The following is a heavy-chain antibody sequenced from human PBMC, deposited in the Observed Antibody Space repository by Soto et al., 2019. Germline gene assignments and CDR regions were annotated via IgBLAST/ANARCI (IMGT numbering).Heavy chain of an antibody. V-gene: IGHV3-15*01. CDR3: TRPFEVNAFDI. J-gene: IGHJ3*02. CDR1: GFTFSTYA. Sequence: PGGSLRLSCAASGFTFSTYAMAWVRQAPGKGLEWVGRIKSKADGGATDYAAPVKDRFTISGDDSKNTLYLQMNSLKTEDTAVYYCTRPFEVNAFDIWGQGTMVTVSS. CDR2: IKSKADGGAT.